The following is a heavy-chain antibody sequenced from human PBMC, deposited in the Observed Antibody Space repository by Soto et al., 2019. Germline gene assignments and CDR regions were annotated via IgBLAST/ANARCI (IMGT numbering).Heavy chain of an antibody. Sequence: ASVKVSCKASGYTFTIYGISWVRQAPGQRLEWMGWISTYNGDTNYAQTFQGRVTMTRDTSTSTVYMEVSSLRSEDTAVYYCARDLGGWPDDWGQGTLVTVSS. J-gene: IGHJ4*02. V-gene: IGHV1-18*01. D-gene: IGHD2-15*01. CDR2: ISTYNGDT. CDR1: GYTFTIYG. CDR3: ARDLGGWPDD.